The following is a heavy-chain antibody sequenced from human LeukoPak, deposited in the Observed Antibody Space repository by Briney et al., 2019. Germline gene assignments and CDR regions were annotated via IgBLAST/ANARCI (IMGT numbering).Heavy chain of an antibody. J-gene: IGHJ3*02. CDR2: IYHSGST. CDR3: ARRLDDFWSGYAFDI. CDR1: GGSISSGGYS. D-gene: IGHD3-3*01. V-gene: IGHV4-30-2*01. Sequence: PSQTLSLTCAVSGGSISSGGYSWSWIRQPPGKGLEWIGYIYHSGSTYYNPSLKSRVTISVDRSKNQFSLKLSSVTAADTAVYYCARRLDDFWSGYAFDIWGQGTMVTVSS.